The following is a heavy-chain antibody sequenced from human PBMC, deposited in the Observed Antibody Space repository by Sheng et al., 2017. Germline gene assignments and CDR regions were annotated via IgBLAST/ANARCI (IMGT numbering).Heavy chain of an antibody. J-gene: IGHJ2*01. CDR1: GGSVSSGSYY. Sequence: QVQLQESGPGLVKPSETLSLTCTVSGGSVSSGSYYWSWIRQPPGKGLEWIGYIYYSGSTNYNPSLKSRVTISVDTSKNQFSLKLSSVTAADTAVYYCARKTYYGSGSYYNTPSRWYFDLWGRGTLVTVSS. CDR3: ARKTYYGSGSYYNTPSRWYFDL. V-gene: IGHV4-61*01. D-gene: IGHD3-10*01. CDR2: IYYSGST.